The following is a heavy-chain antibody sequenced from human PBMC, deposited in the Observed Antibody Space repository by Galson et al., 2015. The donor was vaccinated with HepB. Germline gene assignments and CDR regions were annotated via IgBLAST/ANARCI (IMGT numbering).Heavy chain of an antibody. CDR1: GYTFSGYY. D-gene: IGHD6-19*01. CDR3: ASQSESSGWPTPYHYYYYGMDV. J-gene: IGHJ6*02. CDR2: INPSSGGA. V-gene: IGHV1-2*06. Sequence: SVKVSCKASGYTFSGYYIHWVRQAPGQGLVWMGRINPSSGGANSAQKFQDRVTMTWDKSVSTAYMELNRLKSDDTAVYFCASQSESSGWPTPYHYYYYGMDVWGQGSTVTVSS.